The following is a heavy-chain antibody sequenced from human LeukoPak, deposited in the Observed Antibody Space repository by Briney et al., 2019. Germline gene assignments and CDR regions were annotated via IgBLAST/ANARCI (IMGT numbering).Heavy chain of an antibody. Sequence: GSLRLSCAASGFTFINAWMSWVRQVPGKGLEWVGRIKSKTDGGTTDYAAPVKGRFTISRDDSKNTLYLQMNSLKTEDTAIYYCANDYRGAFDYWGQGTLVTVSS. CDR1: GFTFINAW. CDR2: IKSKTDGGTT. J-gene: IGHJ4*02. CDR3: ANDYRGAFDY. V-gene: IGHV3-15*01. D-gene: IGHD4-11*01.